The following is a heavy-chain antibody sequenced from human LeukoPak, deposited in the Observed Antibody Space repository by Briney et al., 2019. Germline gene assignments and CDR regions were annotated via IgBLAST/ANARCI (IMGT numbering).Heavy chain of an antibody. J-gene: IGHJ3*02. CDR1: GFTFSSYS. CDR2: ISRDSVYI. Sequence: PGGSLRVSCAASGFTFSSYSMYWVRQSPGKGLEWVSYISRDSVYIDYADSVRGRFTIARDNAKNSLHLQMNSLRAKDTAVYYCVRDDRYAFDMWGQGTMVTVSS. V-gene: IGHV3-21*05. CDR3: VRDDRYAFDM.